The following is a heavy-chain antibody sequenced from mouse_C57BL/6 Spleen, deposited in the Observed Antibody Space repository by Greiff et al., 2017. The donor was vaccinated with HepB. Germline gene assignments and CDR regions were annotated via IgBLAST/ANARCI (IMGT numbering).Heavy chain of an antibody. V-gene: IGHV1-26*01. CDR1: GYTFTDYY. D-gene: IGHD2-2*01. CDR3: AGWLPGY. CDR2: INPNNGGT. J-gene: IGHJ2*01. Sequence: EVKLQQSGPELVKPGASVKISCKASGYTFTDYYMNWVKQSHGKSLEWIGDINPNNGGTSYNQKFKGKATLTVDKSSSTAYMELRSLTSEDSAVYYCAGWLPGYWGQGTTLTVSS.